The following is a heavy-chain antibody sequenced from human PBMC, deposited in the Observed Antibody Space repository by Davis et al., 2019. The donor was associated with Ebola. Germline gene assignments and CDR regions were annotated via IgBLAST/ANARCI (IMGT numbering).Heavy chain of an antibody. V-gene: IGHV1-18*01. D-gene: IGHD2-2*02. CDR1: GYTFNLYG. CDR2: ISAYNGNT. CDR3: ARDGSVAAIELDY. Sequence: AASAKVSCNASGYTFNLYGISWVRQAPGQGLEWMGWISAYNGNTNYAQRFQDRVTMTTDTSTNTAYMEVRGLRSDDTAVYYCARDGSVAAIELDYWGQGTLVTVSS. J-gene: IGHJ4*02.